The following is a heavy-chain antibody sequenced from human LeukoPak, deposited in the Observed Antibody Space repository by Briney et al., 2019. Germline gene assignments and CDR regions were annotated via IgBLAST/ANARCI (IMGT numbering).Heavy chain of an antibody. CDR2: IKQDGSEK. V-gene: IGHV3-7*01. CDR1: GFTFSSYW. J-gene: IGHJ6*02. D-gene: IGHD2-15*01. Sequence: PGGSLRLSCAASGFTFSSYWMSWVRQAPGKGLEWVANIKQDGSEKYYVDSVKGRFTISRDNAKNSLYLQMNSLRAEDTAVYYCARDAAATYYYYGMDVWGQGTTVTLSS. CDR3: ARDAAATYYYYGMDV.